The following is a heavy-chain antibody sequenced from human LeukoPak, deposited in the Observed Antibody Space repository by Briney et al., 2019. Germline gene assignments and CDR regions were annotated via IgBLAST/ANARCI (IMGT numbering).Heavy chain of an antibody. CDR1: GFTFSSYG. CDR2: IWYDGSNK. Sequence: GGSLRLSCAASGFTFSSYGMHWVRQAPGKGLEWVAVIWYDGSNKYYADSVKGRFTISRDNSKNTLYLQMNSLRAEDTAVYYCARDQVRRGGDYYGMDVWGQGTTVTVSS. V-gene: IGHV3-33*01. J-gene: IGHJ6*02. CDR3: ARDQVRRGGDYYGMDV. D-gene: IGHD2-21*01.